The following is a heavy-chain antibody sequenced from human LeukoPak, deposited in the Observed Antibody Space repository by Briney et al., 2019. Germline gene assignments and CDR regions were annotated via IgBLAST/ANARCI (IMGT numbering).Heavy chain of an antibody. V-gene: IGHV3-30*18. J-gene: IGHJ4*02. CDR1: GFTFSSYG. CDR2: ISYDGSNK. CDR3: AKLVGATVVVDY. D-gene: IGHD1-26*01. Sequence: GGSLRLSCAASGFTFSSYGMHWVRQAPGKGLEWVAVISYDGSNKYYADPVKGRFTISRDNSKNTLYLQMNSLRAEDTAVYYCAKLVGATVVVDYWGQGTLVTVSS.